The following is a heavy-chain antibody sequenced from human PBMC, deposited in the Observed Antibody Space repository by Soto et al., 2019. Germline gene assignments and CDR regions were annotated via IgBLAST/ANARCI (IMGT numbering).Heavy chain of an antibody. CDR2: IYYSGST. Sequence: QVWLQESNPGLVKPSETLSLTCTVSGGSISSYYWSWIRQSPGKGLEWIGYIYYSGSTNYSPSLKSRVTISVDTSKKRLSLKLSSVTAADSAVYYCARAIAAAGSSRPGWFDPWGQGTLVTVSS. V-gene: IGHV4-59*01. CDR3: ARAIAAAGSSRPGWFDP. J-gene: IGHJ5*02. D-gene: IGHD6-13*01. CDR1: GGSISSYY.